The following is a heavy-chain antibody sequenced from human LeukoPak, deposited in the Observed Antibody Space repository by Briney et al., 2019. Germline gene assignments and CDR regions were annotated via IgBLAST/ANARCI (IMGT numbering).Heavy chain of an antibody. V-gene: IGHV3-20*04. CDR2: INWNGGSK. D-gene: IGHD6-6*01. CDR1: GFTFDDYA. J-gene: IGHJ4*02. CDR3: ARDRYSSSAGVFGY. Sequence: PGGSLSLSCSASGFTFDDYAMSWVRQAPGKGLEWVSGINWNGGSKGYADSVKGRFTISRDNAKNSLYLQMNSLSAEDTALYYCARDRYSSSAGVFGYWGQGTLVTVSS.